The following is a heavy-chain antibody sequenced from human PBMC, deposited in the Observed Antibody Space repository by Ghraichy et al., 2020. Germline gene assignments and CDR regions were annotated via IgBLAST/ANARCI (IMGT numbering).Heavy chain of an antibody. CDR3: AREHLGYSSSWYRSYFDY. J-gene: IGHJ4*02. CDR1: GFTFSDYY. D-gene: IGHD6-13*01. Sequence: GESLNISCAASGFTFSDYYMSWIRQAPGKGLEWVSYISSSSSYTNYADSVKGRFTISRDNAKNSLYLQMNSLRAEDTAVYYCAREHLGYSSSWYRSYFDYWGQGTLVTVSS. V-gene: IGHV3-11*06. CDR2: ISSSSSYT.